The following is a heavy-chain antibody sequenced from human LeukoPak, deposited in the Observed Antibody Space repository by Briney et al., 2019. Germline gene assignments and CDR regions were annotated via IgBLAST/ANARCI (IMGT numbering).Heavy chain of an antibody. D-gene: IGHD3-22*01. CDR2: ISWNSGSI. V-gene: IGHV3-9*01. Sequence: GGSLRLSCAASGFTFDDYAMPWVRQAPGKGLEWVSGISWNSGSIGYADSVKGRFTISRDNSKNTLYLQMNSLRAEDTAVYYCAKDRSYYDSSGYYVRQPYYYYYGMDVWGQGTTVTVSS. J-gene: IGHJ6*02. CDR3: AKDRSYYDSSGYYVRQPYYYYYGMDV. CDR1: GFTFDDYA.